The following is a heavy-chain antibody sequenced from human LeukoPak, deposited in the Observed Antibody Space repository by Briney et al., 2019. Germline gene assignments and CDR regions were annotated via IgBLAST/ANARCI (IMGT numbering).Heavy chain of an antibody. CDR2: ISTGSSTT. CDR3: ARVAAGYSVNYFDY. CDR1: EFAFGTYN. D-gene: IGHD4-23*01. J-gene: IGHJ4*02. Sequence: GGSLRLSCAASEFAFGTYNMNWVRQAPGKGLEWVSYISTGSSTTYYADSVKGRFTISRDNVENSLYLQMNSLRDEGTAVYYCARVAAGYSVNYFDYWGQGTLVTVSS. V-gene: IGHV3-48*02.